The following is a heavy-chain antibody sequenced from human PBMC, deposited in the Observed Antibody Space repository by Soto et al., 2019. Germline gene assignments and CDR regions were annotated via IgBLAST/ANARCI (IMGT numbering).Heavy chain of an antibody. Sequence: QVQLVQSGAVVKKPGASVKVSCKASGYTFTSYGISWVRQAPGQGLEWMGWISAYNGNTNDAQKLQGRVTMTTDTSTSTAYMELRSLRSDDTAVYYCARTPATAKYHYGMDVWGQGTTVTVSS. CDR1: GYTFTSYG. V-gene: IGHV1-18*01. CDR3: ARTPATAKYHYGMDV. J-gene: IGHJ6*02. D-gene: IGHD2-21*02. CDR2: ISAYNGNT.